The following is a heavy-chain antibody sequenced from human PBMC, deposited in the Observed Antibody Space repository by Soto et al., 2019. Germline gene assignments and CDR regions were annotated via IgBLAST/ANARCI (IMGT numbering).Heavy chain of an antibody. J-gene: IGHJ3*02. CDR1: GYTFISHW. CDR2: IYPGDSDT. CDR3: ARRGYCSGGSCFSAAFDI. D-gene: IGHD2-15*01. V-gene: IGHV5-51*01. Sequence: LGESLKISCKGSGYTFISHWIGWVRQMPGKGLEWMGIIYPGDSDTRYSPSFQGQVTISVDKSISTAYLQWSSLKASDTAMYYCARRGYCSGGSCFSAAFDIWGQGTVVTVSS.